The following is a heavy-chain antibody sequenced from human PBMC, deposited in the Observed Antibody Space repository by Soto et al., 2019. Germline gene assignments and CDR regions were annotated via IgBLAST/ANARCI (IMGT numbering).Heavy chain of an antibody. CDR3: AKVKVRSSHRYYFDY. J-gene: IGHJ4*02. CDR2: ISDDGSNK. V-gene: IGHV3-30*18. CDR1: GFTFSNYG. Sequence: GGSLRLSCAASGFTFSNYGMHWVRQAPGKGLEWVALISDDGSNKYYADSVKGRFTISRDNSKNTLSLQMNSLRAEDTAVFYCAKVKVRSSHRYYFDYWGQGTLVTVSS. D-gene: IGHD6-6*01.